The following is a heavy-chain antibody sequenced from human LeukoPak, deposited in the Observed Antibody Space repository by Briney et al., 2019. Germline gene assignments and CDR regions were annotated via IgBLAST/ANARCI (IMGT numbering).Heavy chain of an antibody. J-gene: IGHJ4*02. CDR2: IIPIFGTA. CDR1: GGTFSSYA. Sequence: GASVKVSCKASGGTFSSYAISWVRQAPGQGLEWMGGIIPIFGTANYAQKFQGRVTITADESTSTAYMELSSLRSEDTAVYYCATQSPRIVATISGTRGSVFDYWGQGTLVTVSS. V-gene: IGHV1-69*13. D-gene: IGHD5-12*01. CDR3: ATQSPRIVATISGTRGSVFDY.